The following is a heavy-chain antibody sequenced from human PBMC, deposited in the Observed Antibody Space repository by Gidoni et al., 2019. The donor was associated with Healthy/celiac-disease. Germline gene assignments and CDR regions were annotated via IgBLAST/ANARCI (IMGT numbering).Heavy chain of an antibody. CDR2: IIPIFGTA. V-gene: IGHV1-69*01. CDR3: ARDFIAVAGTSYNWFDP. J-gene: IGHJ5*02. D-gene: IGHD6-19*01. Sequence: QVQLVQSGAEVKKPGSSVKVSCKASGGTFSSYAISWVRQAPGQGLEWMGGIIPIFGTANYAQKFQGRVTITADESTSTAYMELSSLRSEDTAVYYCARDFIAVAGTSYNWFDPWGQGTLVTVSS. CDR1: GGTFSSYA.